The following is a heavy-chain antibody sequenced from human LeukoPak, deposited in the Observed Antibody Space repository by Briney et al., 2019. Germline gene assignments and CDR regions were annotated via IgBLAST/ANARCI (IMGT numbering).Heavy chain of an antibody. Sequence: WGSLRLSCAASGFTVSSNEMSWVSQAPGKGLEWVSSISGGSTYYADSRKGRFTISRDDSRSIAYLQMNSLEIEDTAVYYCSRDRGIGYPSSWRGGLYNFDYWGQGTLVTVSS. J-gene: IGHJ4*02. D-gene: IGHD6-13*01. CDR1: GFTVSSNE. V-gene: IGHV3-38-3*01. CDR2: ISGGST. CDR3: SRDRGIGYPSSWRGGLYNFDY.